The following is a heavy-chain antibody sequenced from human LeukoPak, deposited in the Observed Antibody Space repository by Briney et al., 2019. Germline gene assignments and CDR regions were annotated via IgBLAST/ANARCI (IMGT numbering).Heavy chain of an antibody. CDR2: IKQDGSKK. Sequence: PGGSLRLSCVASGFPFSSYWTTWVRQAPGKGLEWVANIKQDGSKKSYVDSVKGRFTISRDNAKNSLYLQMNSLRAEDTAIYYCTRVGYIDEGIDYWGQGTLSPSPQ. V-gene: IGHV3-7*04. CDR3: TRVGYIDEGIDY. J-gene: IGHJ4*02. CDR1: GFPFSSYW. D-gene: IGHD5-24*01.